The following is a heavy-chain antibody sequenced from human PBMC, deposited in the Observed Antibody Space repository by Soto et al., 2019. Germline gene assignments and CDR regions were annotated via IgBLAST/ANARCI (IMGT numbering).Heavy chain of an antibody. CDR3: ARGGHVVVVTAALDY. D-gene: IGHD2-21*02. V-gene: IGHV1-46*01. CDR2: VNPSGGHT. Sequence: QVQLMQSGAEVKKPGASVKVSCKASGDTFTDYYIHWVRQAPGQGLEWMGTVNPSGGHTTYAQHFLGSVTITRHTSPSTLYMELTSLTSADTAIYYCARGGHVVVVTAALDYWGQGTLVTVSS. J-gene: IGHJ4*02. CDR1: GDTFTDYY.